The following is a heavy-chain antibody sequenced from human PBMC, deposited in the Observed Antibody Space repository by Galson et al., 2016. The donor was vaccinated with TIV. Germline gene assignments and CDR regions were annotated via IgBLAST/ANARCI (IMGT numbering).Heavy chain of an antibody. CDR3: AKRKNYGGDSFED. CDR1: GFTFDFYA. Sequence: SLRLSCAASGFTFDFYAMSWVRQAPGQGLEWVSGISGSGGITYFADSVKGRFTISRDNSRNTLFLQMHSLRVEDTAGYYVAKRKNYGGDSFEDWGQGTLVTVSS. CDR2: ISGSGGIT. D-gene: IGHD2-21*01. J-gene: IGHJ3*01. V-gene: IGHV3-23*01.